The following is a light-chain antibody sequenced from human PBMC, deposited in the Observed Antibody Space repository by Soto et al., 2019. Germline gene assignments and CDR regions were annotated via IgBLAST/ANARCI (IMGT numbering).Light chain of an antibody. CDR1: QGISSY. J-gene: IGKJ1*01. V-gene: IGKV1-8*01. CDR3: QQYYSYPRT. CDR2: AAY. Sequence: AIRMTQYPSSLSASTGDRVTITCRASQGISSYLAWYQQKPGKAPKLLIYAAYNLQSGVPSRFSGSGSGTDFTLTISCLQSEDFATYYCQQYYSYPRTFGQGTKVDIK.